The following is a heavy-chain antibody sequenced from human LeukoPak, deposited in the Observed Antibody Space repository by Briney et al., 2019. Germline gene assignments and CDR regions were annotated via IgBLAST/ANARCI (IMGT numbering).Heavy chain of an antibody. CDR3: ARLVRGTNWFDP. D-gene: IGHD3-10*01. CDR2: INHSGSS. J-gene: IGHJ5*02. CDR1: GGSFSSYC. V-gene: IGHV4-34*01. Sequence: KPSETLSLTCAVYGGSFSSYCWSWIRQPPGKGLEWIWEINHSGSSNYNPPRKSRVTISVDTSKTHFTLKLSSVTAADTAVYYCARLVRGTNWFDPWGQGTLVTVSS.